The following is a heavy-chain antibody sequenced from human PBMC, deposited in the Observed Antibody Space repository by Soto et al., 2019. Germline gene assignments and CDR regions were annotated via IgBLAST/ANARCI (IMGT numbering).Heavy chain of an antibody. Sequence: PSETLCLTCAVSGGSISSGGYSWSWIRQPPGKGLEWIGYIYHSGSTYYNPSLKSRVTISVDGSKNQFSLKLSSVTAADTAVYYCARVPDRWGQGTLVTVSS. D-gene: IGHD2-2*01. CDR1: GGSISSGGYS. CDR3: ARVPDR. V-gene: IGHV4-30-2*01. CDR2: IYHSGST. J-gene: IGHJ5*02.